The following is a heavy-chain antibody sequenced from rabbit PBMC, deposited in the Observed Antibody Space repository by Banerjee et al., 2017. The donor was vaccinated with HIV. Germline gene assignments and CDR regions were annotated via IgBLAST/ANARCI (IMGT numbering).Heavy chain of an antibody. V-gene: IGHV1S47*01. CDR3: ARGGGGDGVGYSL. Sequence: QQQLVESGGGLVTLGGSLTLTCKASGIDFSSYGIAWVRQAPGKGLEWIAYIYPDYGSTDYASWVNGRFTISLDNAQNTVFLQMTSLTAADTATYFCARGGGGDGVGYSLWGPGTLVTVS. CDR1: GIDFSSYG. J-gene: IGHJ4*01. D-gene: IGHD7-1*01. CDR2: IYPDYGST.